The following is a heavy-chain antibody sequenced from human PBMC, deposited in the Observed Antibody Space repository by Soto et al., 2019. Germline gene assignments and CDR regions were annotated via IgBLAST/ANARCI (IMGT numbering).Heavy chain of an antibody. V-gene: IGHV1-2*02. J-gene: IGHJ6*02. CDR2: INPNSGGT. CDR3: ARGDIVVVVAALRSYYYYGMDV. CDR1: GYTFTGCY. D-gene: IGHD2-15*01. Sequence: ASVKVSCKASGYTFTGCYMHWVRQAPGEGLEWMGWINPNSGGTNYAQKFQGRVTMTRDTSISTAYMELSRLRSDDTAVYYCARGDIVVVVAALRSYYYYGMDVWGQGTTVTVSS.